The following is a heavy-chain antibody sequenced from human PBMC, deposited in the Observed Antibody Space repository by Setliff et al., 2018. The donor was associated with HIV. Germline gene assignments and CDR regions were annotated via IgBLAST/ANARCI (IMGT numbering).Heavy chain of an antibody. CDR2: IYWNNNK. CDR1: GLSLSTSGVG. D-gene: IGHD1-1*01. CDR3: AYSGRQLRGPYFDF. J-gene: IGHJ4*02. Sequence: SGPMLVNPTQTLMLTCTFSGLSLSTSGVGVGWIRQSPGKALEWLAFIYWNNNKHYSTSLKSRLTVTKDTSKNRVVFTMTNMDPVDTATYYCAYSGRQLRGPYFDFWGQGTPVTVSS. V-gene: IGHV2-5*01.